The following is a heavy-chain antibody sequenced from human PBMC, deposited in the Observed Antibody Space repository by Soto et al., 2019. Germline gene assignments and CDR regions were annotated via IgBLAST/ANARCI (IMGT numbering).Heavy chain of an antibody. CDR2: ISYDGSNK. CDR1: GFTFSSYA. Sequence: PGGSLRLSCAASGFTFSSYAMHWVRQAPGKGLEWVAVISYDGSNKYYADSVKGRFTTSRDNSKNTLYLQMNSLRAEDTAVYYCARPPTYCGGDCYSWNDYWGQGTLVTVSS. D-gene: IGHD2-21*02. J-gene: IGHJ4*02. CDR3: ARPPTYCGGDCYSWNDY. V-gene: IGHV3-30-3*01.